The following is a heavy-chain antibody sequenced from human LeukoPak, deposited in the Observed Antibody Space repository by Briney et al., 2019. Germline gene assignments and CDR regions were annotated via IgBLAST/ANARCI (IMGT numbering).Heavy chain of an antibody. CDR1: GVSVSSRGYC. CDR2: IYDSGGT. Sequence: SETLSLTCTVSGVSVSSRGYCWTWIRQHPGTGLEWIGHIYDSGGTYYTPSLRSRVTISADTSKNQFSLRLNSVTAADTAVYYCARLPVISGTHGYSGFWGLGTLVTVSS. J-gene: IGHJ4*02. D-gene: IGHD5-12*01. V-gene: IGHV4-31*03. CDR3: ARLPVISGTHGYSGF.